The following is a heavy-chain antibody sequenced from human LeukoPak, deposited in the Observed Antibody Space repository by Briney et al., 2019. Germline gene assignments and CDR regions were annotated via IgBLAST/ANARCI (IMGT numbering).Heavy chain of an antibody. CDR1: GYTFTSYG. J-gene: IGHJ4*02. V-gene: IGHV1-18*01. D-gene: IGHD3-3*01. Sequence: ASVKVSCKASGYTFTSYGISWVRQAPGQGLEWMGWISAYNGNTNYAQKLQGRVTMTTDTSTSTAYMELRSLRSDDTAVYYCARSAHYYDFWSGYAPGGYYFDYWGQGTLVTVSS. CDR3: ARSAHYYDFWSGYAPGGYYFDY. CDR2: ISAYNGNT.